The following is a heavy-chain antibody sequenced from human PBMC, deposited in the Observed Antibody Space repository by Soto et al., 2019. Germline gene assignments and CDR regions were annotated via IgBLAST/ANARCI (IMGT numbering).Heavy chain of an antibody. J-gene: IGHJ4*02. Sequence: SETLSLTCIVSNGSINRRSSYCGWIRHTPRKGLEWIGSIYYIENTNYNPSLKSRVTISIDTSKTQFSLKMNSVTAADTAVYFCGGQDYGAKGYYFEYWGEGDLVTVS. V-gene: IGHV4-39*01. CDR2: IYYIENT. CDR3: GGQDYGAKGYYFEY. CDR1: NGSINRRSSY. D-gene: IGHD4-17*01.